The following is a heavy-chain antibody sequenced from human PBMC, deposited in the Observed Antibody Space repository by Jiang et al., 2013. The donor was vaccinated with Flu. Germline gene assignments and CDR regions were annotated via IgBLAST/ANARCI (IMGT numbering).Heavy chain of an antibody. CDR3: ARDGRRCTGDSCYTYFDY. CDR2: INTNTGNP. CDR1: GYTFTGSA. V-gene: IGHV7-4-1*02. J-gene: IGHJ4*02. Sequence: SGAEVKNPGASVKVSCKASGYTFTGSAVNWVRQAPGQGLEWMGWINTNTGNPTYAQGFTGRFVFSLDTSVSTAYLEISSLKAEDTAAYYCARDGRRCTGDSCYTYFDYWAREPWSPSPQ. D-gene: IGHD2-15*01.